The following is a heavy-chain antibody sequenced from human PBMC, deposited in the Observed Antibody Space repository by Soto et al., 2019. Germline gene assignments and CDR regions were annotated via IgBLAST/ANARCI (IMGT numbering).Heavy chain of an antibody. CDR2: IRSKANDYAT. CDR1: GFTFSGSA. J-gene: IGHJ4*02. D-gene: IGHD3-3*01. V-gene: IGHV3-73*02. CDR3: ARGVYDFWSGNPQGHHD. Sequence: EVQLVESGGGLVQPGGSLKVSCAASGFTFSGSAMHWVRQASGKGLEWVGRIRSKANDYATAYAVSVKGRFTIARDDSRNTAYMQMNSLQTEDTAVYYCARGVYDFWSGNPQGHHDWGQGTVVTVS.